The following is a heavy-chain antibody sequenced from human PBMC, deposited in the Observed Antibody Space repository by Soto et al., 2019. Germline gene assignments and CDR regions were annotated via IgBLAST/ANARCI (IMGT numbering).Heavy chain of an antibody. CDR3: AKEEDIVVVPAAGYYGMDV. CDR1: GFTFSSYG. Sequence: SLRLSCAASGFTFSSYGMHWVRQAPGKGLEWVAVISYDGSNKYYADSVKGRFTISRDNSKNTLYLQMNSLRAEDTAVYYCAKEEDIVVVPAAGYYGMDVWGQGTTVTVSS. V-gene: IGHV3-30*18. D-gene: IGHD2-2*01. CDR2: ISYDGSNK. J-gene: IGHJ6*02.